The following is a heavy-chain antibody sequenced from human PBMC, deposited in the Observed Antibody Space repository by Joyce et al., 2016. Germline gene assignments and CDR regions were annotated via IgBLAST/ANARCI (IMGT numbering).Heavy chain of an antibody. CDR2: ISGSGGKT. J-gene: IGHJ4*02. Sequence: EVQLLESGGGLVQPGGSLRRSCAASGFTFRSFAMSWVRQAPGEGLKWVSTISGSGGKTHYADSVKGRFTISRDNSKNTLYLQMNALRAEDTAVYYCANGVTGYSSGYDDYWGQGTLVTVSS. CDR3: ANGVTGYSSGYDDY. V-gene: IGHV3-23*01. D-gene: IGHD6-19*01. CDR1: GFTFRSFA.